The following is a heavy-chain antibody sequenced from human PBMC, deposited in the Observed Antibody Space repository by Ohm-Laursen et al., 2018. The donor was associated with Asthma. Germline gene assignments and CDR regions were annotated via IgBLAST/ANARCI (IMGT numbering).Heavy chain of an antibody. V-gene: IGHV3-33*08. Sequence: SLRLSCAASGFTFSSYGMHWVRQAPGKGLQWVAVIWSDGSNEGYAESVKGRFTISRDNSGNTLYLQMNSLRAEDTAVYYCARSNGRDCFDVWGQGTMVTVSS. D-gene: IGHD2-21*01. CDR1: GFTFSSYG. CDR2: IWSDGSNE. J-gene: IGHJ3*01. CDR3: ARSNGRDCFDV.